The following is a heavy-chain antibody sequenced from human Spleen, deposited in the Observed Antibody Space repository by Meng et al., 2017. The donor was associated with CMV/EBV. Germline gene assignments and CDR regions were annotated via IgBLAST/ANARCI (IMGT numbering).Heavy chain of an antibody. CDR2: ISNDGSNE. J-gene: IGHJ4*02. CDR1: GFNFSTYP. Sequence: CAASGFNFSTYPMHWVRQAPGKGLEWVAVISNDGSNEYYADSVKGRFTISRDNSKNTLFLQMNGLRHEDTAMYYCATIVVVPDTTDYWGQGTLVTVSS. D-gene: IGHD2-21*01. V-gene: IGHV3-30*04. CDR3: ATIVVVPDTTDY.